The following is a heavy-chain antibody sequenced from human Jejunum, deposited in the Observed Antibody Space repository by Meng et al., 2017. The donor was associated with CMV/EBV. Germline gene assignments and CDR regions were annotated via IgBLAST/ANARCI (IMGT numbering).Heavy chain of an antibody. V-gene: IGHV3-23*01. Sequence: EVQLLVSGGGLVQPWGSLRLCCTVSGFTLSSYGISWVRQATGKGLEWVSAISDSGDSTYYADSVKGRFTISRDNSKNTLYLQMNSLRAEDTAVYYCAKDSPILTVWGQGTLVTVSS. CDR3: AKDSPILTV. CDR1: GFTLSSYG. D-gene: IGHD3-9*01. CDR2: ISDSGDST. J-gene: IGHJ4*02.